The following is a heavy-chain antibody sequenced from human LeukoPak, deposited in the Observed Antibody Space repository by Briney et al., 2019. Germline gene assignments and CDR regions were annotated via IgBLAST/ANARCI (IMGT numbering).Heavy chain of an antibody. CDR1: GFTFGYAW. V-gene: IGHV3-15*01. D-gene: IGHD6-19*01. CDR3: TTDRGGWYYFDY. CDR2: IKSKTDGRTT. Sequence: PGGSLRLCFAASGFTFGYAWMRAGRQARGRGVGWVGRIKSKTDGRTTDYAAPVKGRFTISRDDSKNTLYLQMNSLKTEDTAVYYCTTDRGGWYYFDYWGQGTLVTVSS. J-gene: IGHJ4*02.